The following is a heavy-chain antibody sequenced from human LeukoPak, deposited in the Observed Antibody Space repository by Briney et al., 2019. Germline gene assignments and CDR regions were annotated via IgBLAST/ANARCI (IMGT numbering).Heavy chain of an antibody. J-gene: IGHJ4*02. Sequence: GGSLRLSCTASGFTFGDYAMSWFRQAPGKGLEWVGFIRSKAYGGTTEYAASVKGRFTISRDDSKSIAYLQMNSLKTEDTAVYYCTRDRRYSGYEVDYWGQGTLVTVSS. CDR2: IRSKAYGGTT. CDR1: GFTFGDYA. V-gene: IGHV3-49*03. CDR3: TRDRRYSGYEVDY. D-gene: IGHD5-12*01.